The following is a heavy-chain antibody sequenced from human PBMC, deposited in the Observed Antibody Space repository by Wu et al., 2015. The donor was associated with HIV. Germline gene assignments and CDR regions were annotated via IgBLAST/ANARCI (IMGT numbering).Heavy chain of an antibody. V-gene: IGHV1-18*01. CDR1: GYTFITYG. CDR2: ISTYNGNT. Sequence: QVQLVQSGAEVKKPGASVKVSCKASGYTFITYGISWVRQAPGQGLEWMGWISTYNGNTNYAQKLQGRVTMTTDTSTSTAYMELRSLRSDRHGLYYCARQYSSTWRYYYYYMDVWAKGPRSRLL. CDR3: ARQYSSTWRYYYYYMDV. J-gene: IGHJ6*03. D-gene: IGHD6-13*01.